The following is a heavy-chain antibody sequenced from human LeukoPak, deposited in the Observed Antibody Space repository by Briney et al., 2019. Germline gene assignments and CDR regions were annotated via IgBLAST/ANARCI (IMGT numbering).Heavy chain of an antibody. D-gene: IGHD1-26*01. V-gene: IGHV4-34*01. CDR1: GGFFGGYY. CDR2: INHSGST. J-gene: IGHJ4*02. Sequence: PSETLSLTCAVYGGFFGGYYWSWIRQPPGKGLEWIGEINHSGSTNYNPSLKSRVTISIDTSKNQFSLRLNSVTAADTAMYYCAKSGGYGLIDYWGQGTLVTVSS. CDR3: AKSGGYGLIDY.